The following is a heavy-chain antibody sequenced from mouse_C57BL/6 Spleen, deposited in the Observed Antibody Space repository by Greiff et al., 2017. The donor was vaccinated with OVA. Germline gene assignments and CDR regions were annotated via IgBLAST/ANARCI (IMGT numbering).Heavy chain of an antibody. CDR2: IDPEDGAN. D-gene: IGHD1-3*01. V-gene: IGHV14-2*01. J-gene: IGHJ2*01. CDR3: ATRGSSYYFDY. Sequence: VQLQQSGAELVQPGASVKLSCTASGFNIKDYYMHWVKQRTEQGLEWIGRIDPEDGANKYAPKFQGKATITADTAANTAYLQLSSLTSEDTAVDYCATRGSSYYFDYWGQGTTRTVSS. CDR1: GFNIKDYY.